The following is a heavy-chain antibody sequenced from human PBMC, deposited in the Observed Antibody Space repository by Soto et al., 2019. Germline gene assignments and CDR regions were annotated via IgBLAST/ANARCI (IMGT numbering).Heavy chain of an antibody. CDR2: INTGNGDT. CDR1: GYTFTAFP. V-gene: IGHV1-3*04. D-gene: IGHD1-26*01. J-gene: IGHJ3*02. Sequence: QVQLVQSGAEVKKPGASVKLSCEASGYTFTAFPMHWVRQAPGQSLEWVGWINTGNGDTKYSQKFQGRVTITRDTSASTAYMELSSLRSEDTALYYCARDEYSGSYYENDAFDIWGQGTMVTVSS. CDR3: ARDEYSGSYYENDAFDI.